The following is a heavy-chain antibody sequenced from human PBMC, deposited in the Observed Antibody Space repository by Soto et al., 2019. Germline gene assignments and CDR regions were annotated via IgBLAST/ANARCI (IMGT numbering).Heavy chain of an antibody. CDR3: ARDSLVDLMVRGVIIRDPYDY. CDR2: ISSSSSYI. CDR1: GFTFSSYS. J-gene: IGHJ4*02. Sequence: GGSLRLSCAASGFTFSSYSMNWVRQAPGKGLEWVSSISSSSSYIYYADSVKGRFTISRDNAKNSLYLQMNSLRAEDTAVYYCARDSLVDLMVRGVIIRDPYDYWGQGTLVTVSS. V-gene: IGHV3-21*01. D-gene: IGHD3-10*01.